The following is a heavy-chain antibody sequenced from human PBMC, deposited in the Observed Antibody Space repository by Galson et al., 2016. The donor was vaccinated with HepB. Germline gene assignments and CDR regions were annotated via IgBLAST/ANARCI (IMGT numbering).Heavy chain of an antibody. CDR2: ISGSSTYT. D-gene: IGHD6-25*01. CDR3: ARRYSSGYYGSGDY. V-gene: IGHV3-11*03. Sequence: SLRLSCAASGFTLSDFYMSWIRQAPGKGLEWLSYISGSSTYTNYADSVKGRFTISRDNAKNSLYLQMNSLRAEDTAVYYCARRYSSGYYGSGDYWGQGTLVTVSS. J-gene: IGHJ4*02. CDR1: GFTLSDFY.